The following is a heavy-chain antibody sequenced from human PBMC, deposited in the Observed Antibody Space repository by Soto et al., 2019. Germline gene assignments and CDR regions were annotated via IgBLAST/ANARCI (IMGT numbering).Heavy chain of an antibody. V-gene: IGHV4-30-4*01. J-gene: IGHJ4*02. D-gene: IGHD3-10*01. CDR1: GGSIITGRYY. Sequence: QVQLQESGPRLVKPSQTLSLTCTVSGGSIITGRYYWSWIRQPPGKGLEWIGYISYSGSTYYNPSLKRRVTISIDTSKSQFSLKLTSVTAADTADYYCASNFGESSWAYFDYWGQGTLVTVSS. CDR2: ISYSGST. CDR3: ASNFGESSWAYFDY.